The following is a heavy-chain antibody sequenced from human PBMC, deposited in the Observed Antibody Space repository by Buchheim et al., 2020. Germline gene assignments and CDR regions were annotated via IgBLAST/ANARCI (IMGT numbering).Heavy chain of an antibody. J-gene: IGHJ5*02. D-gene: IGHD3-22*01. CDR3: ARDLVNYYDSSGYYSGVGWFDP. CDR1: GGSISGGGYY. Sequence: QVQLQESGPGLVKPSQTLSLTCTVSGGSISGGGYYWSWIRQHPGKGLEWIGYIYYSGSTYYNPSLKSRVTISVDTSKNQFSLKLSSVTAADTAVYYCARDLVNYYDSSGYYSGVGWFDPWGQGTL. V-gene: IGHV4-31*03. CDR2: IYYSGST.